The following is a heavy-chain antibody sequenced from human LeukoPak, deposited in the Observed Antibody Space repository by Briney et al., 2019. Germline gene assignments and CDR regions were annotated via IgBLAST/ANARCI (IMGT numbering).Heavy chain of an antibody. J-gene: IGHJ3*02. D-gene: IGHD1-26*01. CDR1: GGSISSGYY. Sequence: PSQTLSLTCTVSGGSISSGYYWGWIRQPPGKGLEWIGSIYHSGSTYYNPSLKSRVTISVDTSKNQFSLKLSSVTAADTAVYYCARGGIREQGAFDIWGQGTMVTVSS. CDR3: ARGGIREQGAFDI. V-gene: IGHV4-38-2*02. CDR2: IYHSGST.